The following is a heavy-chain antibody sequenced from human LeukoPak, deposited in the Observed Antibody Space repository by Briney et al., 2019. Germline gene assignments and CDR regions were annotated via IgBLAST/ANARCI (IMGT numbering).Heavy chain of an antibody. CDR3: AREYYDNSGGEDAFDI. V-gene: IGHV3-7*05. CDR1: EFTFSRYW. CDR2: IKQDGSEK. Sequence: GGSLRLSCAVSEFTFSRYWMSWVRQAPGKGLDWVATIKQDGSEKYYVDSVEGRFTISRDNSKNSLYLQMDSLRAEDTAVYYCAREYYDNSGGEDAFDIWGPGTMVTVSS. D-gene: IGHD3-22*01. J-gene: IGHJ3*02.